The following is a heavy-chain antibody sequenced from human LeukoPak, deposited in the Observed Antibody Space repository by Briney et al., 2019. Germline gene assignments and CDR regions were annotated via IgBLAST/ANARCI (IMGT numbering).Heavy chain of an antibody. D-gene: IGHD5-12*01. CDR3: ARGSYTGFDLYFDS. Sequence: GGSLRLSCAASGFSFSTQEMAWVRQAPGKGLERVSYISKDGRTIYHADSVKGRFTISRDNTRNSLFLQLSSLSADDTAFYYCARGSYTGFDLYFDSWGQGTLVTISS. J-gene: IGHJ4*02. V-gene: IGHV3-48*03. CDR1: GFSFSTQE. CDR2: ISKDGRTI.